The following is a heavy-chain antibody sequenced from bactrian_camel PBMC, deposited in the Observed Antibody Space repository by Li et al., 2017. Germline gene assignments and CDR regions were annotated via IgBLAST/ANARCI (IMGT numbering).Heavy chain of an antibody. CDR1: GYTSSSYY. CDR2: ISTGGGRI. CDR3: AQDVHLGSFLLPGNY. Sequence: QLVESGGGSVQPGESLRLSCAAPGYTSSSYYMGWFRQAPGKEREGVAAISTGGGRISYADSVKGRFTISRDNTKNLLFLQLNSLKLEDTAIYYCAQDVHLGSFLLPGNYWGQGTQVTVS. V-gene: IGHV3S28*01. J-gene: IGHJ4*01. D-gene: IGHD2*01.